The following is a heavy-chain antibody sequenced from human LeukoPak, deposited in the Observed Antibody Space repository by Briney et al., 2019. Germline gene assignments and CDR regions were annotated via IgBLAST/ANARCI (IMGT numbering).Heavy chain of an antibody. V-gene: IGHV3-23*01. J-gene: IGHJ4*02. CDR3: AKANKYCGGDCYFDY. CDR1: GFTFRSYA. Sequence: GGSLRLSCAASGFTFRSYAMSWVRQAPGKGLEWVSAISGSGGSTYYADSVKGRFTISRDNSKNTLYLQMNSLRAEDTAVYYCAKANKYCGGDCYFDYWGQGTLVTVSS. CDR2: ISGSGGST. D-gene: IGHD2-21*02.